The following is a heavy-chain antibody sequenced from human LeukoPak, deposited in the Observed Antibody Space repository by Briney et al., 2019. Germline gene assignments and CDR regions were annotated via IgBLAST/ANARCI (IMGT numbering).Heavy chain of an antibody. CDR1: GFTFRSYW. Sequence: GGSLRLSCAASGFTFRSYWMHWVRHYPGKGLVWLSRLYSDGGRTTYADAVKGRFTISRDNAKNSLFLQMNSLKTEDTAFYYCAKGARSSSGYTTDWGQGILVTVSS. D-gene: IGHD3-22*01. J-gene: IGHJ4*02. V-gene: IGHV3-74*03. CDR3: AKGARSSSGYTTD. CDR2: LYSDGGRT.